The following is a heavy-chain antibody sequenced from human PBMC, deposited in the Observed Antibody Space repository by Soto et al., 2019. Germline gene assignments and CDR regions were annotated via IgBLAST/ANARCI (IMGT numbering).Heavy chain of an antibody. D-gene: IGHD4-4*01. Sequence: PSETLSLTCTVSDASIRGYYWSWIRQPPAKGLEWIGYFHYSGISNYNSSLKSRVTMSLDTSKNQFSLKLSSVSAADTAIYYCARGASNWQYFDYWGQGALVTVSS. CDR1: DASIRGYY. V-gene: IGHV4-59*01. CDR3: ARGASNWQYFDY. CDR2: FHYSGIS. J-gene: IGHJ4*02.